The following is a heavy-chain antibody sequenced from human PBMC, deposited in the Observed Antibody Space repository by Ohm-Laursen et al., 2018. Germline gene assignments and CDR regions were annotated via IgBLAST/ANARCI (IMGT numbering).Heavy chain of an antibody. CDR3: AKGGVSSSWYFDY. Sequence: SLRLSCAASGFTFSNAWMNWVRQAPGKGLEWVSYISSSGSTIYYADSVKGRFTISRDNAKNSLYLQMNSLRAEDTAVYYCAKGGVSSSWYFDYWGQGTLVTVSS. D-gene: IGHD6-13*01. J-gene: IGHJ4*02. CDR2: ISSSGSTI. V-gene: IGHV3-11*01. CDR1: GFTFSNAW.